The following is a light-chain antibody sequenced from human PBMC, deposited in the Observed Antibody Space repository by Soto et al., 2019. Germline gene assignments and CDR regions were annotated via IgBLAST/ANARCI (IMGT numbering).Light chain of an antibody. CDR3: QAWVINTEV. CDR1: NLGDTY. V-gene: IGLV3-1*01. J-gene: IGLJ2*01. Sequence: SYELTQPPSVSVYPGQTASITCSGHNLGDTYTCWYQQKPGQSPVLVIYQDNKRPSGIPERFSGSNSGNTATLTISGTQAMDEADYYCQAWVINTEVFGGGTKLTVL. CDR2: QDN.